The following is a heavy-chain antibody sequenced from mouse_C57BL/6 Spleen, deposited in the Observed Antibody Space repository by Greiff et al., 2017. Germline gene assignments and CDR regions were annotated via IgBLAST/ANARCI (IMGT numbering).Heavy chain of an antibody. Sequence: EVMLVESGGDLVKPGGSLKLSCAASGFSFSSYGLSWVRQTPDKRLELVATISSGGSYTYYPDSVKGRFTIARDNAKNTLYLQMSKLKSEDTAMDYCARKAMDYWGQGTSVTVSS. J-gene: IGHJ4*01. CDR3: ARKAMDY. CDR1: GFSFSSYG. CDR2: ISSGGSYT. V-gene: IGHV5-6*01.